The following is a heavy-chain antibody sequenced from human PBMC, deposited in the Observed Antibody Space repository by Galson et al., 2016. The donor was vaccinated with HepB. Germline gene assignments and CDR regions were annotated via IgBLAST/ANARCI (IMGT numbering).Heavy chain of an antibody. J-gene: IGHJ3*02. CDR1: GFTFYDYA. CDR2: ISGSGGST. CDR3: ARDGTTPRKFAAYDI. D-gene: IGHD4-17*01. V-gene: IGHV3-23*01. Sequence: SLRLSCAASGFTFYDYAMSWVRQAPGKGLEWVSSISGSGGSTYYADSVKGRFTVSRDNSRHTVYLQMNSLRGEDTAVYYCARDGTTPRKFAAYDIWGQGTVGTVSS.